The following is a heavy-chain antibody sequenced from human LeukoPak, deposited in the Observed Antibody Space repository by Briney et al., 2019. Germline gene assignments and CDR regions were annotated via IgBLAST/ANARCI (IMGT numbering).Heavy chain of an antibody. CDR2: TYYRSKWYN. CDR3: VRVYSDTRYFDS. CDR1: GDSVSSNSAA. J-gene: IGHJ4*02. Sequence: SQTLSLNCAISGDSVSSNSAAWNWIRQSPSRGLEWLGRTYYRSKWYNDYAESVKSRITINPDTSQNQFSLHLKSVTPEDTAVYYCVRVYSDTRYFDSWGQGTLVTVSS. D-gene: IGHD5-12*01. V-gene: IGHV6-1*01.